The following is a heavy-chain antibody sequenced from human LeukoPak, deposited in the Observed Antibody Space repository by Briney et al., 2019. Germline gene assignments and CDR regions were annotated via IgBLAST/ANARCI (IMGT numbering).Heavy chain of an antibody. CDR1: GGTFSSYA. J-gene: IGHJ3*02. CDR3: ATGGRDSSGYYLDAFDI. V-gene: IGHV1-69*05. D-gene: IGHD3-22*01. CDR2: IIPIFGTA. Sequence: SVKVSCKASGGTFSSYAISWVRQAPGPGLEWMGGIIPIFGTANYAQKFQGRVTITTDEYTSTAYMELSSMRSEDTAVYYCATGGRDSSGYYLDAFDIWGQGTMVTVSS.